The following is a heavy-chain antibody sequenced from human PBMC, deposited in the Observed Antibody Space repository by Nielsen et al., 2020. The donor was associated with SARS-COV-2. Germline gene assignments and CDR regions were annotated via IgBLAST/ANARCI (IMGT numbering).Heavy chain of an antibody. D-gene: IGHD2-2*01. CDR2: INPTGVST. CDR1: GYTFTNYF. CDR3: SASASLSKY. V-gene: IGHV1-46*01. J-gene: IGHJ4*02. Sequence: ASVQVSCKASGYTFTNYFVHWVRQAPAQGLEWLGIINPTGVSTTYAQRFQGRVTITRDTSTSTVYMFLSSLRSKDTAVYYCSASASLSKYWGQGTLVTVSS.